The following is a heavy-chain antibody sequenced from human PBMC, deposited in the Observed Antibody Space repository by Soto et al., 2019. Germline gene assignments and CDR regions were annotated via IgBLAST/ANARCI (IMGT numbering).Heavy chain of an antibody. Sequence: SETLSLTCTVSGGSISSSSYYWGWIRQPPGKGLEWIGSIYYSGSTYYNPSLKSRVTISVDTSKNQFSLKLSSVTAADTAVYYCAISMTTVTTGEKADYYYYMDVWGKGTTVTVSS. CDR3: AISMTTVTTGEKADYYYYMDV. J-gene: IGHJ6*03. V-gene: IGHV4-39*01. CDR2: IYYSGST. D-gene: IGHD4-4*01. CDR1: GGSISSSSYY.